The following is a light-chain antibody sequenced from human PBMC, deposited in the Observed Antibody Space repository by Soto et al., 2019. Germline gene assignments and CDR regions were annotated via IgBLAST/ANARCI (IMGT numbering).Light chain of an antibody. CDR1: QGISSY. J-gene: IGKJ5*01. V-gene: IGKV1-9*01. CDR2: AAS. Sequence: IQLTQSPSSLSASVGDRVTITCRASQGISSYLAWYQQKPGKAPKLLIYAASTLQRGVPSKFSGSGSGTDFTLTFSGLQPEDFATYYCQQLNSFPITFGQGTRLEIK. CDR3: QQLNSFPIT.